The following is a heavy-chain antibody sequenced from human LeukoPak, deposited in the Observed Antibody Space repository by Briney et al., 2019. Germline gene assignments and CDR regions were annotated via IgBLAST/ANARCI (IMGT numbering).Heavy chain of an antibody. CDR2: IIPVFGVT. CDR1: GGTFSTYG. J-gene: IGHJ6*03. CDR3: ARAGYGGNSRGGQNYYMDV. D-gene: IGHD4-23*01. V-gene: IGHV1-69*13. Sequence: SVKVSCKTSGGTFSTYGISWVRQAPGQGLEWLGGIIPVFGVTDYAQKFQGRVTISADESTRTVYMELRSLRYEDTAVYYCARAGYGGNSRGGQNYYMDVWGQGTTVTVSS.